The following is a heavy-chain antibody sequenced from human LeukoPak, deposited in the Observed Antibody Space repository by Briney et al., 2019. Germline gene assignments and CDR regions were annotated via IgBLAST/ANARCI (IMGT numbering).Heavy chain of an antibody. Sequence: GESLRLSCSASGFSFGSYWMSWVRQAPGKGLEWVSSISSSSSYIYYADSVKGRFTISRDNAKNSLYLQMNSLRAEDTAVYYCASGPPLYDSSGYGFQHWGQGTLVTVSS. CDR2: ISSSSSYI. V-gene: IGHV3-21*01. CDR1: GFSFGSYW. J-gene: IGHJ1*01. CDR3: ASGPPLYDSSGYGFQH. D-gene: IGHD3-22*01.